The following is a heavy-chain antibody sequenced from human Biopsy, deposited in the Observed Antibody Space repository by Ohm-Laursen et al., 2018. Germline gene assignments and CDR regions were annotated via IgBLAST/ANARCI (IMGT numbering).Heavy chain of an antibody. Sequence: SLRLSCAAFGFTFNTYAMTWFRQAPGKGLEWVSTISGNSDIIYDTDSVKGRFTISRDNSKNTLYLQMNSLRADDTAVYYCALAAAQTVTHFDYWGQGTLVTVSS. V-gene: IGHV3-23*01. J-gene: IGHJ4*02. CDR3: ALAAAQTVTHFDY. CDR2: ISGNSDII. CDR1: GFTFNTYA. D-gene: IGHD4-17*01.